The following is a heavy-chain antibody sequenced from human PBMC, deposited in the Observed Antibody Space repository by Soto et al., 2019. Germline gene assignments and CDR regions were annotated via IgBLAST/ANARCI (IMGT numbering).Heavy chain of an antibody. D-gene: IGHD4-17*01. CDR2: INHSGST. CDR1: GGSFSGYY. J-gene: IGHJ4*02. Sequence: QVQLQQWGAGLLKPSETLSLTCAVYGGSFSGYYWSWIRQPPGKGLEWIGDINHSGSTNYNPSLKSRVTISVDTSKTQFSLQLSSVTAADSAVYFCARAYGGNVFDYGGQGTLVTVSS. CDR3: ARAYGGNVFDY. V-gene: IGHV4-34*01.